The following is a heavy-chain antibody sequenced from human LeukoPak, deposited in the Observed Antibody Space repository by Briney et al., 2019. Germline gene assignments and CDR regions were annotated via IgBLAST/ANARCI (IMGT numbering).Heavy chain of an antibody. CDR1: GFTFNTYG. CDR2: ISYDGTNK. V-gene: IGHV3-30*03. J-gene: IGHJ4*02. Sequence: GGSLRLSCAVSGFTFNTYGIHWVRQTPNKGLEWVALISYDGTNKYYADSVKGRFTISRDNSKNTLYLQMDSLRAEDTAVYYCTRYSYNSGPNDYWGQGILVTVSS. D-gene: IGHD3-10*01. CDR3: TRYSYNSGPNDY.